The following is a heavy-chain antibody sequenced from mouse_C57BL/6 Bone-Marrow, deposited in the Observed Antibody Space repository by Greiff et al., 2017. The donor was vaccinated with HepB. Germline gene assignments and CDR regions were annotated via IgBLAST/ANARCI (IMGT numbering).Heavy chain of an antibody. Sequence: DVMLVESGGGLVQPGGSLKLSCAASGFTFSDYGMAWVRQAPRKGPEWVAFISNLAYSIYYADTVTGRFTISRENAKNTLYLEMSSLRSEDTAMYYCARLYGSSSYWYFDVWGTGTTVTVSS. CDR2: ISNLAYSI. V-gene: IGHV5-15*01. J-gene: IGHJ1*03. D-gene: IGHD1-1*01. CDR1: GFTFSDYG. CDR3: ARLYGSSSYWYFDV.